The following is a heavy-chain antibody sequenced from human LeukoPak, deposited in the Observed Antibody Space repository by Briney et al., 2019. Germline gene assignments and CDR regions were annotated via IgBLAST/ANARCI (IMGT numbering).Heavy chain of an antibody. CDR1: GFTSSSFA. J-gene: IGHJ4*02. V-gene: IGHV3-23*01. CDR3: AREASILDY. Sequence: GGSLRLSCAASGFTSSSFAMSWVRQAPGKGLEWVSVISGSGVSTYYADFVKGRFTISRDSSKNTLYLQMNSLRAEDTAVYYCAREASILDYWGQGTLVTVSS. CDR2: ISGSGVST.